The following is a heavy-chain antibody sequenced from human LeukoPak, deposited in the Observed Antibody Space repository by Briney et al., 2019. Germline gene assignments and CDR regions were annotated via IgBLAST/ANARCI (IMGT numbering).Heavy chain of an antibody. Sequence: GGSLRLSCAASGFSFSTYAMHWVRQAPGKGLEWVALIWHDASHTFYTDSVKGRYTISRDNSKNTVYLQMNSLGGEDTAVYYCAGEIFGSGSYPDYWGQGTLVTVSS. CDR1: GFSFSTYA. V-gene: IGHV3-33*01. J-gene: IGHJ4*02. CDR2: IWHDASHT. D-gene: IGHD3-10*01. CDR3: AGEIFGSGSYPDY.